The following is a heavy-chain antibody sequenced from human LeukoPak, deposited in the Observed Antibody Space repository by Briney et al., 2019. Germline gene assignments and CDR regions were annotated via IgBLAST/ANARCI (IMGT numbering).Heavy chain of an antibody. J-gene: IGHJ4*02. CDR2: IYSGGST. V-gene: IGHV3-53*01. CDR1: GFTVSSNY. CDR3: ARDRGSSGWTLYFDY. D-gene: IGHD6-19*01. Sequence: GGSLRLSCAASGFTVSSNYMSWVRQAPGKGLEWVSVIYSGGSTYYADSVKGRFTISRDNSKNTLYLQMNSLRAEDTAVYYCARDRGSSGWTLYFDYWGQGTLVTVSS.